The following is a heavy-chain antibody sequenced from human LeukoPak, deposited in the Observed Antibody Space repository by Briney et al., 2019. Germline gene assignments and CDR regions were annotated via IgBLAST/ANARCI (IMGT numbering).Heavy chain of an antibody. CDR2: NLHTGRT. J-gene: IGHJ5*02. CDR1: DVSINNGGYY. V-gene: IGHV4-30-2*06. Sequence: PSETLSLTCTVSDVSINNGGYYWSWIRQSPGRGLEWIGYNLHTGRTYYNPPLKSRVSISVDGSKNQFSLKVTSVTAADTAVYYCARGRVTGTYNWFDPWGQGTLVTVSS. CDR3: ARGRVTGTYNWFDP. D-gene: IGHD1-20*01.